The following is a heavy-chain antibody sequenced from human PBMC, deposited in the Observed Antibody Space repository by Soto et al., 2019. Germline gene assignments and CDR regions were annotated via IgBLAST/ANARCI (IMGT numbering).Heavy chain of an antibody. D-gene: IGHD2-2*01. Sequence: GGSLRLSCAASGFTFSSYGMHWVRQAPGKGLEWVAVIWYDGSDKYYADSVKGRLTISRDNSKNTLYLQMNSLRAEDTAVYYCARAYQLLSYFDPWGQGTRVTVSS. CDR1: GFTFSSYG. CDR2: IWYDGSDK. V-gene: IGHV3-33*01. J-gene: IGHJ5*02. CDR3: ARAYQLLSYFDP.